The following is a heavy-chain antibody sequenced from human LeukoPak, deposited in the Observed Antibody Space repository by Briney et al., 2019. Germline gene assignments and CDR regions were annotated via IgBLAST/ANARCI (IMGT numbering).Heavy chain of an antibody. CDR1: GGSISSYY. CDR2: IYYSGST. J-gene: IGHJ4*02. V-gene: IGHV4-59*01. CDR3: ARGGLYCSSTSCYYDY. Sequence: PSETLSLTCTVSGGSISSYYWSWIRQPPGKGLEWIGYIYYSGSTNYNPSLKSRVTISVDTSKNQFSLKLSSVAAADTAVYYCARGGLYCSSTSCYYDYWGQGTLVTVSS. D-gene: IGHD2-2*01.